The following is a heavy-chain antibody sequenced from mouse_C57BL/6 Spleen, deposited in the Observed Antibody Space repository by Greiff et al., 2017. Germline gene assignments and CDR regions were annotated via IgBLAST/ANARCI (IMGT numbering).Heavy chain of an antibody. Sequence: QVQLQQPGAELVKPGASVKMSCKASGYTFTSYWITWVKQRPGQGLEWIGDIYPGSGSTNYNEKFKSKATLTVDTSSSTAYMQLSSLTSEDSAVYYCARDPHYYGRSYGAMDYWGQGTSVTVSS. J-gene: IGHJ4*01. D-gene: IGHD1-1*01. CDR3: ARDPHYYGRSYGAMDY. CDR2: IYPGSGST. V-gene: IGHV1-55*01. CDR1: GYTFTSYW.